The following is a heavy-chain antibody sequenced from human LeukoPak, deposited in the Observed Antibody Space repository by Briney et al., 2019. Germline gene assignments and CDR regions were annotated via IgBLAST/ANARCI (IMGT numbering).Heavy chain of an antibody. CDR1: GYTFSGYY. V-gene: IGHV1-2*02. CDR3: ARPPRDLVSAAPFDY. D-gene: IGHD2-2*01. J-gene: IGHJ4*02. Sequence: ASVKVSCKASGYTFSGYYIHWVRQAPGEGLEWVGWIFPHSGDTYYAQKFHGRVTMTRDTSINTAYVELSRLKSDDTGVYFCARPPRDLVSAAPFDYWGQGTLVTVSS. CDR2: IFPHSGDT.